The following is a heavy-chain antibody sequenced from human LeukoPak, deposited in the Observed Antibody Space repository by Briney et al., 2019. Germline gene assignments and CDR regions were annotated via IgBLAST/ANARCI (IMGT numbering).Heavy chain of an antibody. CDR2: ISYDGSNK. Sequence: PGRSLRLSCAASGFTFSSYAMHWVRQAPGKGLEWVAVISYDGSNKYYADSVKGRFTISRDNSKNTLYLQMNSLRAEDTAVYYCARDHKLLWFGELLTPTYDAFDIWGQGTMVTVSS. J-gene: IGHJ3*02. CDR1: GFTFSSYA. CDR3: ARDHKLLWFGELLTPTYDAFDI. V-gene: IGHV3-30*04. D-gene: IGHD3-10*01.